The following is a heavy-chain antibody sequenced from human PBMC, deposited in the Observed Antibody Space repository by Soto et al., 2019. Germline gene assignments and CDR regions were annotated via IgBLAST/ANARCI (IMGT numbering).Heavy chain of an antibody. CDR2: ISSSSSTI. D-gene: IGHD4-17*01. V-gene: IGHV3-48*01. CDR1: GFTLSSYS. Sequence: EVQLVESGGGLVQPGGSLRLSCAASGFTLSSYSMNWVRQAPGKGLEWVSYISSSSSTIYYADSVKGRFTISRDNAKNSLYLQMNGLRAEDTAGYYCGRVDDGDYVDYWGQGTLVIVSS. CDR3: GRVDDGDYVDY. J-gene: IGHJ4*02.